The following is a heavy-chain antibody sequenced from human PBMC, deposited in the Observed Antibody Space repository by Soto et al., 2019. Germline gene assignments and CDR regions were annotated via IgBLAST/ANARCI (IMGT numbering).Heavy chain of an antibody. CDR2: IYYSGST. D-gene: IGHD3-3*01. J-gene: IGHJ6*02. CDR3: ARGPYDFWSGYYYYGMDV. V-gene: IGHV4-30-4*01. CDR1: GGSIISGDYY. Sequence: SETLSLTCTVSGGSIISGDYYFICIRQPPWNGLEWIGYIYYSGSTYYNPSLKSRVTISVDTSKNQFSLKLSSVAAADTAVYYCARGPYDFWSGYYYYGMDVWGQGTTVTVSS.